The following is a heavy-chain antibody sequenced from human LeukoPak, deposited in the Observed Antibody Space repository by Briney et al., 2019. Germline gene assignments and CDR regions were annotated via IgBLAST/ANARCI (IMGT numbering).Heavy chain of an antibody. V-gene: IGHV4-59*11. J-gene: IGHJ4*02. CDR2: IYDRGSHYSGST. D-gene: IGHD5-18*01. CDR3: ARGMKIQLWGGLDY. Sequence: PSETLSLTCTVSGGSINGHYWTWIRQSPGKGLEWIAYIYDRGSHYSGSTNYNPSLKSRVTISVDTSKNQFSLKLSSVTAADTAVYYCARGMKIQLWGGLDYWGQGTLVTVSS. CDR1: GGSINGHY.